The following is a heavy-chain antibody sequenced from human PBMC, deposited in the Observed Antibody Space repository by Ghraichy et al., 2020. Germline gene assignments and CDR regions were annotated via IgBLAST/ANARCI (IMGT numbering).Heavy chain of an antibody. CDR2: RSPDAKTK. CDR1: GFTFSRYG. V-gene: IGHV3-30*18. Sequence: GGSLRLSCVASGFTFSRYGMHWVRQAPGKGLEWVALRSPDAKTKYYTDSVRGRFTISRDDSKNTLFLQMNNLSPEDTGMYYCAKGEDGSPDFWGQGTLVIVSS. CDR3: AKGEDGSPDF. D-gene: IGHD1-26*01. J-gene: IGHJ4*02.